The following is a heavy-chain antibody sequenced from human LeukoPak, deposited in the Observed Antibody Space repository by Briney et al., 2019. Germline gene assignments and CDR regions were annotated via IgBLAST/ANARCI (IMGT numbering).Heavy chain of an antibody. CDR1: GFTFSSCA. CDR2: ISYDGSNK. V-gene: IGHV3-30-3*01. Sequence: PGGSLRLSCAASGFTFSSCAMHWVRQAPGKGLEWVAVISYDGSNKYYADSVKGRFTISRDNSKNTLYLQMNSLRAEDTAVYYCARTGSLDYWGQGTLVTVSS. CDR3: ARTGSLDY. D-gene: IGHD1-26*01. J-gene: IGHJ4*02.